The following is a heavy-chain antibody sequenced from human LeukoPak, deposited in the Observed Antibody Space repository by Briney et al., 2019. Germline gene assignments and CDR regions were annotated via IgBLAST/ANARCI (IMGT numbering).Heavy chain of an antibody. J-gene: IGHJ5*01. V-gene: IGHV1-69*06. D-gene: IGHD5-12*01. Sequence: ASVKVSCKASGGTFSNYAITWVRQAPGQGLEWMGGIIPMFGTASYAQKFQGRVTITADKSTNTAYMELSSLRSEDTAVYYCARAQYSDYVLHNWFDSWGQGTLVTVSS. CDR1: GGTFSNYA. CDR3: ARAQYSDYVLHNWFDS. CDR2: IIPMFGTA.